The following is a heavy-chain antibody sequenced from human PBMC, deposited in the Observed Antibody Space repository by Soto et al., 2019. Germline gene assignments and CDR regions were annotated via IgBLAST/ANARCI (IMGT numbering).Heavy chain of an antibody. D-gene: IGHD6-13*01. CDR1: GFTLSSYN. J-gene: IGHJ6*02. Sequence: EVQLVESGGGLVQPGGSLRLSCADSGFTLSSYNMNWVRQAPGKGLEWVSYISGSSDTIYYADSVKGRFTIFRDNAKNSLYLQMDSLRDEDTAVYYCARDHGGSTWFVGIYYYFGVDVWGQGTTVTVSS. V-gene: IGHV3-48*02. CDR3: ARDHGGSTWFVGIYYYFGVDV. CDR2: ISGSSDTI.